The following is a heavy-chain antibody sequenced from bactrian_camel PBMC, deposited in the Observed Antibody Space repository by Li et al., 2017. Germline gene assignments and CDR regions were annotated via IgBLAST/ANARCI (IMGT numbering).Heavy chain of an antibody. CDR1: GYTYNHYC. V-gene: IGHV3S55*01. J-gene: IGHJ6*01. Sequence: VQLVESGGGSVKAGGSLTLTCVASGYTYNHYCMGWYRLAPGKEREGVAIIDADGSTFYADSVAGRFTISQANAKNTMYLQMNSLRPEDTAMYYCAAREPVLSYYSDQYYPRENDFGYWGQGTQVTVS. D-gene: IGHD2*01. CDR3: AAREPVLSYYSDQYYPRENDFGY. CDR2: IDADGST.